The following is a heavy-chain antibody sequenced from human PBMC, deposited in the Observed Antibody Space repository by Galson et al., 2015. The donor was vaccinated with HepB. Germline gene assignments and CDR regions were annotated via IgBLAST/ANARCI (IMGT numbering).Heavy chain of an antibody. D-gene: IGHD3-9*01. CDR2: MNPNSGNT. CDR1: GYTFTSYD. V-gene: IGHV1-8*01. J-gene: IGHJ5*02. Sequence: SVKVSCKASGYTFTSYDINWVRQATGQGLEWMGWMNPNSGNTGYAQKFQGRVTMTRNTSISTAYMELSSLRSEDTAVYYCARAGGGFDWLYGADTFDPWGQGTLVTVSS. CDR3: ARAGGGFDWLYGADTFDP.